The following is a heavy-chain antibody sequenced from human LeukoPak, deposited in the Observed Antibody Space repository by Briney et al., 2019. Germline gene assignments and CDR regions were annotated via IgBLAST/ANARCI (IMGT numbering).Heavy chain of an antibody. D-gene: IGHD3-9*01. CDR1: GFTFSSYA. Sequence: GGSLRLSCAASGFTFSSYAMHWVRQAPGKGLEWVADISYDGSNKYYADSVKGRFTISRDNSKNTLYLQMNSLRAEDTAVYYCAREDYDISTGYYYYGMDVWGKGTTVTVSS. V-gene: IGHV3-30*04. J-gene: IGHJ6*04. CDR3: AREDYDISTGYYYYGMDV. CDR2: ISYDGSNK.